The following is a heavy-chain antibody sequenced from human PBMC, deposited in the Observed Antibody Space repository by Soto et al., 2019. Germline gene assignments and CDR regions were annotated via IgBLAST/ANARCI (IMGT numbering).Heavy chain of an antibody. CDR3: AGSYYYDSIAEY. CDR1: GGSFSGYY. J-gene: IGHJ4*02. Sequence: SETLSLTCAVYGGSFSGYYWSWIRQPPGKGLEWIGYIYYSGSTNYNPSLKSRVTISVDTSKNQFSLKLSSVTAADTAVYYCAGSYYYDSIAEYWGQGTLVTVSS. D-gene: IGHD3-22*01. CDR2: IYYSGST. V-gene: IGHV4-59*01.